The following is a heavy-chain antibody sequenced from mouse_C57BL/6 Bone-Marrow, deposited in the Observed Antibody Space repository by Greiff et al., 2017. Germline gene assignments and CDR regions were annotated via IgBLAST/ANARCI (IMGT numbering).Heavy chain of an antibody. CDR2: IDPSDSYT. CDR1: GYTFTSYW. V-gene: IGHV1-69*01. J-gene: IGHJ3*01. Sequence: QVQLQQPGAELVMPGASVKLSCKASGYTFTSYWMHWVKQRPGQGLEWIGEIDPSDSYTNYNQKFEGKSTLTVDKSSSTAYMQLSSLTSEDSAVYYCARKDLYYGSSLWFAYWGQGTLVTVSA. CDR3: ARKDLYYGSSLWFAY. D-gene: IGHD1-1*01.